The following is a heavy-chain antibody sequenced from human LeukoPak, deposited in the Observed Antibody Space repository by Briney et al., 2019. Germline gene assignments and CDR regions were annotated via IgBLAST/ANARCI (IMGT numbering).Heavy chain of an antibody. D-gene: IGHD6-13*01. Sequence: SETLSLTCTVSGGSISSGGYYWGWIRQHPGKGLEWIGYIHFSGKMNYNPSLKSRVTASVDTSKNQLSLTLSSVTAADTAVYYCARDHSSAHHYFDSWGQGTLVTVSS. V-gene: IGHV4-61*08. CDR1: GGSISSGGYY. J-gene: IGHJ4*02. CDR3: ARDHSSAHHYFDS. CDR2: IHFSGKM.